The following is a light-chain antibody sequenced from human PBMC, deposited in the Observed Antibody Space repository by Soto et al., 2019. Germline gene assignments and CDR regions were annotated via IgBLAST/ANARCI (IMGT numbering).Light chain of an antibody. CDR2: GAS. CDR3: QQYNNWPPYT. Sequence: EIGMTQSPATLSVSPGARATLSCRASQSISSTLDWYQQKPGQAPRLLIYGASTRAPALPARFSGSESVTEFTLTISSLLSEDFVVYYCQQYNNWPPYTFGQGTKLEIK. V-gene: IGKV3-15*01. CDR1: QSISST. J-gene: IGKJ2*01.